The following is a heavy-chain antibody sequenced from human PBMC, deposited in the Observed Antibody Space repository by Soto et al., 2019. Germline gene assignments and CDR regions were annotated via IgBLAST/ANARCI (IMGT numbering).Heavy chain of an antibody. Sequence: ASVKVSCKASGYTFTSYDINWVRQATGQGLEWMGWMNPNSGNTGYAQKFQGRVTMTRNTSISTAYMELSSLRSEETAVYYCARGRALRFFDGFPDGGDAWGQGTTLTLSS. CDR2: MNPNSGNT. V-gene: IGHV1-8*01. CDR1: GYTFTSYD. J-gene: IGHJ6*02. D-gene: IGHD3-9*01. CDR3: ARGRALRFFDGFPDGGDA.